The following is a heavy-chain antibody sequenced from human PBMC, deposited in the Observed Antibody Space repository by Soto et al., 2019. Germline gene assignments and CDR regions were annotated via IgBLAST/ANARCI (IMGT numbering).Heavy chain of an antibody. D-gene: IGHD2-15*01. V-gene: IGHV3-74*01. CDR1: GFTFSSYW. J-gene: IGHJ4*02. CDR2: INSDGSST. Sequence: EVQLVESGGGLVQPGESLRLSCAASGFTFSSYWMHWVRQATGKGLVWVSRINSDGSSTSYAVSVKGRFTISRDNAKITLYLQMNSLRAEDTAVYYCVRTSLVVAAATREDYWGQGTLVTVSS. CDR3: VRTSLVVAAATREDY.